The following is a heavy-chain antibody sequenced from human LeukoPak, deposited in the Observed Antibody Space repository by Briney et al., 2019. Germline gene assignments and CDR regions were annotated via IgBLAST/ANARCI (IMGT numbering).Heavy chain of an antibody. CDR3: ARGGYYDSSGYYYDY. J-gene: IGHJ4*02. CDR2: IGTAGDT. D-gene: IGHD3-22*01. CDR1: GFTFSSDD. Sequence: GGSLRLSCAASGFTFSSDDMHWVRQATGKGLEWVSAIGTAGDTYYPGSVKGRFTISRENAKNSLYLQMNSLRAGDTAVYYCARGGYYDSSGYYYDYWGQGTLVTVSS. V-gene: IGHV3-13*01.